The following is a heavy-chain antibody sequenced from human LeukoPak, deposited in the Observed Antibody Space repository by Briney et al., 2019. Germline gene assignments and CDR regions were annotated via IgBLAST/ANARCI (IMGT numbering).Heavy chain of an antibody. CDR1: GFTFSNYA. D-gene: IGHD2-2*01. CDR2: ISYDGSNK. V-gene: IGHV3-30-3*01. J-gene: IGHJ4*02. Sequence: GGSLRLSCAASGFTFSNYAIHWVRQAPGKGLEWVAVISYDGSNKYYADSVKGRFTISRDNSKNTLYLQMSSLRAEDTAVYYCAREGTSCSSTSCYNDYWGQGILVTVSS. CDR3: AREGTSCSSTSCYNDY.